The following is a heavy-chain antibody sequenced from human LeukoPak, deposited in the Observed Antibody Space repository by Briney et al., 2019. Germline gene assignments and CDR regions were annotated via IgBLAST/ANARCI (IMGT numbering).Heavy chain of an antibody. Sequence: SETLSLTCTVSGGSISSSIYYWGWIRQPPGKGLERIGSIRYSGSTFYNPSLRSRGTMSIDTSKNQFSLKLTFVTAADTAVYYCAGRRSGIAVAGTRRDYWGQGSLVTVSP. V-gene: IGHV4-39*01. CDR3: AGRRSGIAVAGTRRDY. J-gene: IGHJ4*02. CDR1: GGSISSSIYY. D-gene: IGHD6-19*01. CDR2: IRYSGST.